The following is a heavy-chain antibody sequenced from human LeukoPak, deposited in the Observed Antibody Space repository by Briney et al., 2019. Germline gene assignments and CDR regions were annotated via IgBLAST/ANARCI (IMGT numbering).Heavy chain of an antibody. V-gene: IGHV3-23*01. CDR3: AKDPNGDYVGAFDF. CDR1: GFNFNIYA. D-gene: IGHD4-23*01. Sequence: QTGGSLRLSCAGSGFNFNIYAMHWVRQAPGKGLEWVSTITATTRSTSYADSVKGRFTISRDNSKGTLYLQMNSLRVEDTAMYYCAKDPNGDYVGAFDFWGQGTLVSVSS. J-gene: IGHJ3*01. CDR2: ITATTRST.